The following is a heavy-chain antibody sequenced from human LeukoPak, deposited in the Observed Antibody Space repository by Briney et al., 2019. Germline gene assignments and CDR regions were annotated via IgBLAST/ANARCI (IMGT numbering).Heavy chain of an antibody. CDR1: GGLISSSGNFY. V-gene: IGHV4-39*01. CDR2: VYYTGYS. CDR3: ARQGAITARRTHYYAMDV. D-gene: IGHD1-20*01. Sequence: SQTLSLTCSVSGGLISSSGNFYWGWIRQVPGKGLEWIGSVYYTGYSYDNPSLKSRVTVSVDTSKNQFSLKLNSVTAADTAIYYCARQGAITARRTHYYAMDVWGPGTTVTVSS. J-gene: IGHJ6*02.